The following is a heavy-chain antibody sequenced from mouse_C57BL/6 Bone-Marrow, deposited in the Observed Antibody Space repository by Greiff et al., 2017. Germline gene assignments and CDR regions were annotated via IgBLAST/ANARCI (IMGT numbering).Heavy chain of an antibody. D-gene: IGHD1-1*01. J-gene: IGHJ3*01. CDR2: IYPRSGNT. CDR3: AREGYYGSSYSWFAY. Sequence: VKLQESGAELARPGASVKLSCTASGYTFTSYGISWVKQRTGQGLEWIGAIYPRSGNTYYNEKFKGKATLTADKSSSTAYMELRSLTSEDSAVYFCAREGYYGSSYSWFAYWGQGTLVTVSA. V-gene: IGHV1-81*01. CDR1: GYTFTSYG.